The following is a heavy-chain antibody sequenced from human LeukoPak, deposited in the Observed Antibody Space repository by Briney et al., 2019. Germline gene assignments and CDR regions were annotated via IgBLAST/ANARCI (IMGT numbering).Heavy chain of an antibody. CDR2: INHNGNVN. V-gene: IGHV3-7*03. Sequence: PGGSLRLSCATSGFTFSSYWMNWARQAPGKGLEWVASINHNGNVNYYVDSVKGRFTISRDNAKNSLYLQMNSLRAEDTAVYYCARVGIWSGYYSNYYYYGMDVWGQGTTVTVSS. D-gene: IGHD3-3*01. CDR1: GFTFSSYW. J-gene: IGHJ6*02. CDR3: ARVGIWSGYYSNYYYYGMDV.